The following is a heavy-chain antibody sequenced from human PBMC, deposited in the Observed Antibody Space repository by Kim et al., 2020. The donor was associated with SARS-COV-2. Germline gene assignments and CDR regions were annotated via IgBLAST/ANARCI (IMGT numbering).Heavy chain of an antibody. D-gene: IGHD3-10*01. V-gene: IGHV3-30-3*01. CDR1: GFTFSSYA. J-gene: IGHJ4*02. CDR2: ISYDGSNK. CDR3: ARGFPMVRGPTVC. Sequence: GGSLRLSCAASGFTFSSYAMHWVRQAPGKGLEWVAVISYDGSNKYYADSVKGRFTISRDNSKNTLYLQMNSLRAEDTAVYYCARGFPMVRGPTVCWGQGALV.